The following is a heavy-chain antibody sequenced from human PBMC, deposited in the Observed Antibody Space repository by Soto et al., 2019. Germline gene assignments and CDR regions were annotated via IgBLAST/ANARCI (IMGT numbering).Heavy chain of an antibody. D-gene: IGHD3-10*01. CDR3: AKDLTMVRGVIPRYYGMDV. CDR2: ISGSGGST. J-gene: IGHJ6*02. Sequence: EVQLLESGGGLVQPGGSLRLSCAASGFTFSSYAMSWVRQAPGKGLEWVSAISGSGGSTYYADSVKGRFTISRDNSKNTLYLQMNSLRAEDTAVYYCAKDLTMVRGVIPRYYGMDVWGQGTTVTVSS. CDR1: GFTFSSYA. V-gene: IGHV3-23*01.